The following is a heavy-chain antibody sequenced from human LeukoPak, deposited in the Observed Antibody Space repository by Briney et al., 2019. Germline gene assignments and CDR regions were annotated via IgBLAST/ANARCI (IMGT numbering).Heavy chain of an antibody. Sequence: GGSLRLSCAASGFTFSSCWMSWVRQAPGKGLEWVANMNRDGSEKNYVDSIKGRFTISRDNAANSLYLQMNSLRVEDTAVYYCARDGGIIRFGGQDVWGQGTTAIVS. CDR1: GFTFSSCW. J-gene: IGHJ6*02. V-gene: IGHV3-7*01. D-gene: IGHD3-16*01. CDR3: ARDGGIIRFGGQDV. CDR2: MNRDGSEK.